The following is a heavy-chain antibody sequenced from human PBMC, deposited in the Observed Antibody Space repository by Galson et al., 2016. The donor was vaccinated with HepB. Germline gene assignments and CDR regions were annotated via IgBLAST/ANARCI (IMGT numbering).Heavy chain of an antibody. D-gene: IGHD2-21*01. CDR1: GFTFSSYS. V-gene: IGHV3-30*18. J-gene: IGHJ4*02. Sequence: SLRLSCAASGFTFSSYSMNWVRQAPGKGLEWVAIISHDGSNEAYADSLKGRFTISRDNSKNTLYLQMNSLRSDDTAVYYCAKDRAEVIAIFDYWGQGTLVTVSS. CDR3: AKDRAEVIAIFDY. CDR2: ISHDGSNE.